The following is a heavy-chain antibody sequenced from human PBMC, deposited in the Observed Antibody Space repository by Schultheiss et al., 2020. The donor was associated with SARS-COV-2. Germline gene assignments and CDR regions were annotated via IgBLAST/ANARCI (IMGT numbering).Heavy chain of an antibody. CDR2: IYGDGNT. V-gene: IGHV3-53*01. CDR3: SRGLLWFGVISHFED. CDR1: GFTFSDYY. Sequence: GGSLRLSCAASGFTFSDYYMSWIRQAPGKGLEWVATIYGDGNTNYADSVKDRFTISRDISKNTLSLQMNSLRADDTAVYYCSRGLLWFGVISHFEDWGQGTLVTVSS. D-gene: IGHD3-10*01. J-gene: IGHJ4*02.